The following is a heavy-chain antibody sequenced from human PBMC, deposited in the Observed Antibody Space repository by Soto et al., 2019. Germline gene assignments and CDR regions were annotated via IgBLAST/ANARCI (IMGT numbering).Heavy chain of an antibody. CDR2: ISSSSSTI. Sequence: GGSLRLSCAASGFTFSSYSMNWVRQAPGKGLEWVSYISSSSSTIYYADSVKGRFTISRDNAKNSLYLQMNSLRAEDTAVYYCARKANHYSSYMVAWGKGTTVTVSS. CDR1: GFTFSSYS. V-gene: IGHV3-48*01. CDR3: ARKANHYSSYMVA. J-gene: IGHJ6*03.